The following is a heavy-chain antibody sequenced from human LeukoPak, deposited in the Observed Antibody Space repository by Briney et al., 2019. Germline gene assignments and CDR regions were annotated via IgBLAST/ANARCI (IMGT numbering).Heavy chain of an antibody. J-gene: IGHJ4*02. CDR3: ARRYSGTFDY. V-gene: IGHV3-30-3*01. CDR2: ISYDGNNK. D-gene: IGHD1-26*01. CDR1: GFTLSSYA. Sequence: PGGSLRLSCAASGFTLSSYAMHWVRQAPGKGLEWVTVISYDGNNKYYADSVKGRFTISRGNSKNTLYLQMNSLRAEDTAVYYCARRYSGTFDYWGQGTLVTVSS.